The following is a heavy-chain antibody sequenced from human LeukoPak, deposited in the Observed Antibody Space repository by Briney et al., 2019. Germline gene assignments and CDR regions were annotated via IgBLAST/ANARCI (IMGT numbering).Heavy chain of an antibody. CDR3: TRDGSGWLGNWFDP. V-gene: IGHV3-30*02. CDR1: GFTFSSYG. J-gene: IGHJ5*02. Sequence: GGSLRLSCAASGFTFSSYGMHWVRQAPGKGLEWVAFIRYDGSNKYYADSVKGRFTISRDNSKNTLYLQMNSLRVEDTAVYYCTRDGSGWLGNWFDPWGQGTLVIVSS. CDR2: IRYDGSNK. D-gene: IGHD6-19*01.